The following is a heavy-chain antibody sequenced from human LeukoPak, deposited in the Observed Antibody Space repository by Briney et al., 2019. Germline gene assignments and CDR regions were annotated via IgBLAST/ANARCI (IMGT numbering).Heavy chain of an antibody. CDR2: ISDSGGST. Sequence: GGSLRLSCAASGFTFSSYAMSWVRQAPGKGLEWVAGISDSGGSTKYADSVKGRFTIARDNRKNTLYLQMNSLRAEDTAVYFCAKRGVVIRVILVGFHKEAYYFESWGQGALVTVSS. V-gene: IGHV3-23*01. CDR3: AKRGVVIRVILVGFHKEAYYFES. CDR1: GFTFSSYA. D-gene: IGHD3/OR15-3a*01. J-gene: IGHJ4*02.